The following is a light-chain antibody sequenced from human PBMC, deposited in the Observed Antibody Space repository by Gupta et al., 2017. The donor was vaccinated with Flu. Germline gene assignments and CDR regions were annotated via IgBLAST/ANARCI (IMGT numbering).Light chain of an antibody. Sequence: GTLSLSPGERATLSCRATQSVSSNYLAWYQQKPGQAPRLLIYGASSRATGIPDRFSGSGSGSDFTLTINRLEPEDFAVYYCQQYGSSPRTFGQGTKVEVK. CDR2: GAS. V-gene: IGKV3-20*01. CDR1: QSVSSNY. CDR3: QQYGSSPRT. J-gene: IGKJ1*01.